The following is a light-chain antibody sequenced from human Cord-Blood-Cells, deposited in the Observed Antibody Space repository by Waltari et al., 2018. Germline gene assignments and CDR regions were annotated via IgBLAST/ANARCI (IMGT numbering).Light chain of an antibody. CDR1: SRDVGSYNL. CDR2: EGS. V-gene: IGLV2-23*01. J-gene: IGLJ3*02. CDR3: CSYAGSSTWV. Sequence: QSALTQPASVSGSPGQSLTIPCTGTSRDVGSYNLVSWYQQHPGKAPKLMIYEGSKRPSGVSNRFSGSKSGNTASLTISGLQAEDEADYYCCSYAGSSTWVFGGGTKLTAL.